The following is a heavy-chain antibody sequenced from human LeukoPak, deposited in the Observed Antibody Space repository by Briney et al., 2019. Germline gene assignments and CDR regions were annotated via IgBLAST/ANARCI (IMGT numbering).Heavy chain of an antibody. V-gene: IGHV3-74*01. CDR2: INSDGRSI. CDR3: ARKPVAATPDYFDY. CDR1: GFTFSSYW. D-gene: IGHD2-15*01. J-gene: IGHJ4*02. Sequence: GGSLRLSCAASGFTFSSYWMHWVRHAPGKGLVWVSRINSDGRSISYADSVKGRFTISRDNAKNTLYLQMNSLRAEDTAVYYCARKPVAATPDYFDYWGQGTLVTVSS.